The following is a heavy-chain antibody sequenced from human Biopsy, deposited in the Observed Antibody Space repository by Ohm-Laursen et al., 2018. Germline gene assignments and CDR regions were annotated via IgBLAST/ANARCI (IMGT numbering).Heavy chain of an antibody. Sequence: GTLSLTCSVSGGSMTGYEWSWIRLAPGKGLEWIGYIYYSGGTKYNPSLASRVTFSVDISKSQFSLKLYSVTAADTAVYYCAGVEDGTYDALDIWGQGTLVAASA. CDR2: IYYSGGT. CDR3: AGVEDGTYDALDI. CDR1: GGSMTGYE. J-gene: IGHJ3*02. D-gene: IGHD1-26*01. V-gene: IGHV4-59*01.